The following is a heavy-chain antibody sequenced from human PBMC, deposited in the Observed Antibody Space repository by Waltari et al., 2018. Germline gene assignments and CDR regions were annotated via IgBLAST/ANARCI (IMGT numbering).Heavy chain of an antibody. J-gene: IGHJ1*01. D-gene: IGHD4-17*01. V-gene: IGHV1-69*04. CDR3: ARSPPPDYGDYLEYFQH. Sequence: QVQLVQSGAEVKKPGSSVKVSCKASGGTFSSYAISWVRQAPGQGLEWMGRIIPIVGTANYAQKCQGRVTITADKSTSTAYMELSSLRSEDTAVYYCARSPPPDYGDYLEYFQHWGQGTLVTVSS. CDR1: GGTFSSYA. CDR2: IIPIVGTA.